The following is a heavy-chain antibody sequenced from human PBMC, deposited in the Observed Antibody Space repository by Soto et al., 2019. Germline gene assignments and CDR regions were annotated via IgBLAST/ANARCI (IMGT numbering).Heavy chain of an antibody. CDR1: GVSLSTSAVG. CDR3: ANRHFDV. V-gene: IGHV2-5*02. CDR2: IYWDDDK. Sequence: SGPTLVKATQTRTLTCTLSGVSLSTSAVGVDWIRQPPGKALEWLALIYWDDDKRYRPSLESRLNITQDTSKNQVVLRLANVDPADTGTSFCANRHFDV. J-gene: IGHJ3*01.